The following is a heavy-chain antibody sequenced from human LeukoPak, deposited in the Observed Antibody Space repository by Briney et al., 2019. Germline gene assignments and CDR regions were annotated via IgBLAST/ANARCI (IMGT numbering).Heavy chain of an antibody. D-gene: IGHD3-10*01. CDR2: INPSGGST. CDR1: GYTFTSYY. V-gene: IGHV1-46*01. J-gene: IGHJ5*02. CDR3: ARDYAIWFGDPHPHNWFDP. Sequence: GASVEVSCKASGYTFTSYYMHWVRQAPGQGLEWMGIINPSGGSTSYAQKFQGRVTMTRDMSTSTVYMELSSLRSEDTAVYYCARDYAIWFGDPHPHNWFDPWGQGTLVTVSS.